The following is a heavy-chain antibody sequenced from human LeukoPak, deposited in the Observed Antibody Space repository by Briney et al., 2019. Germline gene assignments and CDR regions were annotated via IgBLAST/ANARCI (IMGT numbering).Heavy chain of an antibody. Sequence: SETLSLTCTVSGGSISSYYWSWIRQPPGKGLEWIGYIYYSGSTNYNPSLKSRVTISVDTSKNQFSLKLSSVTAADAAVYYCARALRARITGTTASVYGMDVWGQGTTVTVSS. CDR2: IYYSGST. J-gene: IGHJ6*02. D-gene: IGHD1-20*01. CDR1: GGSISSYY. V-gene: IGHV4-59*01. CDR3: ARALRARITGTTASVYGMDV.